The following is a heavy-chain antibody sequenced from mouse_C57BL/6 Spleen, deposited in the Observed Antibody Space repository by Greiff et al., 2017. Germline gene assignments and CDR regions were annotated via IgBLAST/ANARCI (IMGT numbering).Heavy chain of an antibody. CDR2: INPNNGGT. CDR3: ANYYGSSYWFAY. J-gene: IGHJ3*01. V-gene: IGHV1-22*01. Sequence: VQLQQSGPELVKPGASVKMSCKASGYTFTDYNMHWVKQSHGKSLEWIGYINPNNGGTSYNQKFKGKATLTVNKSSSTAYMELRSLTSEDSAVYYCANYYGSSYWFAYWGQGTLVTVSA. D-gene: IGHD1-1*01. CDR1: GYTFTDYN.